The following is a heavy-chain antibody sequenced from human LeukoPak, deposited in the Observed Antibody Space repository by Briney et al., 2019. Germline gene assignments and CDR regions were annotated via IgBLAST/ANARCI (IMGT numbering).Heavy chain of an antibody. CDR2: IYYTGST. Sequence: PSETLSLTCTVSGGSISSSHYYWGWIRQPPGKGLEWIGSIYYTGSTYYNPSLKSRVTISVDTSKNQFSLKLRFATAADTAVYYCAILPATDTYYYGNSGYYRPGVHWGQGTLVTVSS. D-gene: IGHD3-22*01. CDR3: AILPATDTYYYGNSGYYRPGVH. V-gene: IGHV4-39*07. CDR1: GGSISSSHYY. J-gene: IGHJ4*02.